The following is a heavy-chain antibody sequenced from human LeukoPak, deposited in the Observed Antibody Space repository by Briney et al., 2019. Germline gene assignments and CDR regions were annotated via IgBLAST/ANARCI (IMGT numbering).Heavy chain of an antibody. CDR1: RFTFSSYW. CDR3: ARDRDWYSFDS. V-gene: IGHV3-7*03. D-gene: IGHD6-19*01. J-gene: IGHJ4*02. CDR2: IKQDGSEK. Sequence: PGGSLRLSCAASRFTFSSYWMDWVRQAPGKGLEWVANIKQDGSEKYYVDSVKGRFTISRDNAKNSLYLQMNSLRAEDTAVYYCARDRDWYSFDSWGQGTLVTVSS.